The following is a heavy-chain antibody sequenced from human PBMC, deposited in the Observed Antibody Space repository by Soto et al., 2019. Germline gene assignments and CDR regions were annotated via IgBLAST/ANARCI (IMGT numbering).Heavy chain of an antibody. D-gene: IGHD4-17*01. J-gene: IGHJ4*02. CDR2: ISGYNGKT. CDR3: TRDNRFSDYGGNHYFDY. CDR1: GYIFTSYG. V-gene: IGHV1-18*01. Sequence: GASVKVSCKASGYIFTSYGISWVRQAPGQGLEWMGWISGYNGKTTYAQNIQGRVTMTTDRSTSTAYMDLRSLRSDDTALYYCTRDNRFSDYGGNHYFDYWGQGSLVTVSS.